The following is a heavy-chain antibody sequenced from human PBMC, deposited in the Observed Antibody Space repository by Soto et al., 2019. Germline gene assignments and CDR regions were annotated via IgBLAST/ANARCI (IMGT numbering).Heavy chain of an antibody. J-gene: IGHJ6*02. V-gene: IGHV3-21*01. CDR2: ISSSSSYI. Sequence: GGSLRLSCAASGLTFSSYSMNWVHQAPGKGLEWVSSISSSSSYIYYADSVKGRFTISRDNAKNSLYLQMNSLRAEDTAVYYCARGRSYGMDVWGQGTTVTVSS. CDR3: ARGRSYGMDV. CDR1: GLTFSSYS.